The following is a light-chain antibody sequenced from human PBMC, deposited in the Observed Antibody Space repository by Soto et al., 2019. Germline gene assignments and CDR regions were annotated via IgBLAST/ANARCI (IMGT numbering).Light chain of an antibody. CDR1: QDINNY. J-gene: IGKJ4*01. CDR2: TAS. Sequence: DIQMTQSPSSLSASAGDRVTITCRASQDINNYLAWFQQKTGRVPKILIYTASTLQSGVPSRFGGSGSGTDFTLTISSLQPEDVASYYCQQYKRDPLTFGGGTKVDIK. CDR3: QQYKRDPLT. V-gene: IGKV1-27*01.